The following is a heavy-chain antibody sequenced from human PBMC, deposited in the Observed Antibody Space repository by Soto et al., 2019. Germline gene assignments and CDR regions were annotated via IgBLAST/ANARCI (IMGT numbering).Heavy chain of an antibody. Sequence: EVQLLESGGGSLQPGGSLRLSCAASGFTFSSYAMHWVRRPPGKGLEWVSSISGSGGTAYYADSVKGRFSISRDSLVNTLYLQMNSLRAEDTAVYYCAKGRGGKGNFDYWGQGTLVTVSP. V-gene: IGHV3-23*01. D-gene: IGHD3-10*01. CDR3: AKGRGGKGNFDY. CDR2: ISGSGGTA. CDR1: GFTFSSYA. J-gene: IGHJ4*02.